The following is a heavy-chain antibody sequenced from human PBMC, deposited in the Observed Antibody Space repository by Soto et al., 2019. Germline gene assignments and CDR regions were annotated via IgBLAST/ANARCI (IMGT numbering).Heavy chain of an antibody. V-gene: IGHV4-30-2*01. CDR3: ARAHYGDFGYGMDV. CDR1: GGSISSGGYS. J-gene: IGHJ6*02. D-gene: IGHD4-17*01. Sequence: SETLSLTCTVSGGSISSGGYSWSWIRQPPGKGLEWIGYIYDSGSTYYNPSLKSRVTISVDRSKNQFSLKLSSVTAADTAVYYCARAHYGDFGYGMDVWGQGTTVTVSS. CDR2: IYDSGST.